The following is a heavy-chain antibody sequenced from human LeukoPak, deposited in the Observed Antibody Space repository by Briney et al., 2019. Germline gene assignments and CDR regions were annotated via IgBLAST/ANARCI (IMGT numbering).Heavy chain of an antibody. CDR2: ISGSGCMI. CDR3: AKEMATIRAFGF. V-gene: IGHV3-23*01. J-gene: IGHJ3*01. D-gene: IGHD5-24*01. CDR1: GFTFSTYA. Sequence: TGGSLRLSCAASGFTFSTYAMIWVRQAPGKGLELGSGISGSGCMIYYADSVKCRFNISRDNSQTTLYLHMKTLRAEAPAVYYCAKEMATIRAFGFWGQGTMVTVSS.